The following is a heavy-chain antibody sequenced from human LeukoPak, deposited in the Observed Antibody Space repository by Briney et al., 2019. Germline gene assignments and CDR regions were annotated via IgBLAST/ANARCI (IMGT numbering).Heavy chain of an antibody. CDR1: GYTFTGYY. V-gene: IGHV1-2*02. D-gene: IGHD3-9*01. Sequence: ASVKVSCKASGYTFTGYYMHWVRQAPGQGLEWMGWINPNSGGTNYAQKFQGRVTMTRDTSISTANMELSRLRSDDTAVYDCARAYYDILTGYYPIWFDPWGQGTLVTVSS. J-gene: IGHJ5*02. CDR3: ARAYYDILTGYYPIWFDP. CDR2: INPNSGGT.